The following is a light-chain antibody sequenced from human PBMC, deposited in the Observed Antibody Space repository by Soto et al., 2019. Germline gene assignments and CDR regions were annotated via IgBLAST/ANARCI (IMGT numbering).Light chain of an antibody. CDR1: QSVSSN. CDR2: GAS. J-gene: IGKJ1*01. Sequence: EIVLTQSPATLSVSTGERATLSCRASQSVSSNLAWYQQKPGQAPRLLIYGASTRATGIPARFSGSGSGTEFTLTISSLQSEDFAVYYCQQYNNWPPGFGQGTKVDIK. CDR3: QQYNNWPPG. V-gene: IGKV3-15*01.